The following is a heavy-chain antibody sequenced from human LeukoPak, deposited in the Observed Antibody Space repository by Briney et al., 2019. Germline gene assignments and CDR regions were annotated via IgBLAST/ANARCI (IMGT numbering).Heavy chain of an antibody. V-gene: IGHV3-23*01. CDR1: GFTFSSYA. CDR3: ANGVFYGSGSYLDY. CDR2: ISGSGGST. J-gene: IGHJ4*02. D-gene: IGHD3-10*01. Sequence: PGGSLRLSCAASGFTFSSYAMSWVRQAPGKGLEWVSTISGSGGSTYYADSVKGRFTISRDNSKNTLYLQMNSLRAEDTAVYYCANGVFYGSGSYLDYWGQGTLVTVSS.